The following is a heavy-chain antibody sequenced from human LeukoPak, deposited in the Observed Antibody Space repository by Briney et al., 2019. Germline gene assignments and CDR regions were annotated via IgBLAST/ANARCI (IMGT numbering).Heavy chain of an antibody. CDR3: ARGRIWGYSYGYGY. V-gene: IGHV4-34*01. CDR1: GGSFSGYY. CDR2: INHSGST. J-gene: IGHJ4*02. D-gene: IGHD5-18*01. Sequence: PSETLSLTCAVYGGSFSGYYWSWIRQPPGKGLEWIGEINHSGSTNYNLSLKSRVTISVDTSKNQFSLKLSSVTAADTAVYYCARGRIWGYSYGYGYWGQGTLVTVSS.